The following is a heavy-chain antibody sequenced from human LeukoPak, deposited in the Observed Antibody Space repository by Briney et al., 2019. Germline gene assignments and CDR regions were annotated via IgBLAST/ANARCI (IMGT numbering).Heavy chain of an antibody. CDR3: ARGGYYGSGNDFRFDP. CDR1: GGSISSYY. D-gene: IGHD3-10*01. V-gene: IGHV4-4*07. Sequence: SSETLSLTCTVSGGSISSYYWSWIRQPAGKGLEWIGRIYTSGSTDYNPSLKSRVTMSVDTSKNQFSLKLSSVTAADTAVYYCARGGYYGSGNDFRFDPWGQGTLVTVSS. J-gene: IGHJ5*02. CDR2: IYTSGST.